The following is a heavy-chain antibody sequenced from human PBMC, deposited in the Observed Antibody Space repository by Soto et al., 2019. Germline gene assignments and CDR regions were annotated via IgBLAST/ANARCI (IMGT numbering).Heavy chain of an antibody. CDR2: VYSSGNT. CDR1: GGSINNYY. Sequence: QVQLQESGPCLVKPSETLSLTCTVSGGSINNYYWTWIRQPPGKGLEWIGDVYSSGNTKYNPSFRGRVXXSXDXXNNQVSLTVTSVPAADRAVYYCARDSGGPFSWFAPWGQGTLVTVSS. J-gene: IGHJ5*02. V-gene: IGHV4-59*01. D-gene: IGHD2-15*01. CDR3: ARDSGGPFSWFAP.